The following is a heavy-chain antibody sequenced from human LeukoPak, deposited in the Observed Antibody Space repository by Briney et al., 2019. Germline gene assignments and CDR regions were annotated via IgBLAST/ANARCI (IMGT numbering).Heavy chain of an antibody. D-gene: IGHD3-10*01. V-gene: IGHV3-30*02. J-gene: IGHJ6*03. CDR1: GFTFSSYG. CDR2: IRYDGSHK. CDR3: AKGGSGTRSGYNYIDV. Sequence: GGSLRLSCAASGFTFSSYGMHWVRQAPGKGLEWVAFIRYDGSHKYYADSVKGRFTISRDNSKNTLYLQMNSLRAEATAAYHCAKGGSGTRSGYNYIDVWGKGTTVTVSS.